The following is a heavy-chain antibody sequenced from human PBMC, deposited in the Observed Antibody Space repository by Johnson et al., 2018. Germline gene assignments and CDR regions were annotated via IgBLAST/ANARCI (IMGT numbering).Heavy chain of an antibody. J-gene: IGHJ1*01. CDR2: IRGSGDST. Sequence: VQLVQAGGGLVQPGGSLRLSCEASGFTFSSYAMSLVRQAPGRGLEWVSVIRGSGDSTYYADSVQGRFTISRDNSKNSLFLQMNSLRAEDTAVYYCAGVDGWIFHHWGQGTLVTVSS. D-gene: IGHD2-2*03. CDR1: GFTFSSYA. V-gene: IGHV3-23*04. CDR3: AGVDGWIFHH.